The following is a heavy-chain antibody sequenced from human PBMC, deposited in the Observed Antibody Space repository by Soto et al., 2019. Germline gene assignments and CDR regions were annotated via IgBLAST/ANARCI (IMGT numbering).Heavy chain of an antibody. D-gene: IGHD1-7*01. Sequence: SVKVSCKASGGTFSSYAISWVRQAPGQGLEWMGGIIPIFGTANYAQKFQGRVTITADESTSTAYMELSSLRSEDTAVYYCARGSYNWIYHSVPESYYYYGMDVWGQGTTVTVSS. V-gene: IGHV1-69*13. CDR3: ARGSYNWIYHSVPESYYYYGMDV. CDR2: IIPIFGTA. CDR1: GGTFSSYA. J-gene: IGHJ6*02.